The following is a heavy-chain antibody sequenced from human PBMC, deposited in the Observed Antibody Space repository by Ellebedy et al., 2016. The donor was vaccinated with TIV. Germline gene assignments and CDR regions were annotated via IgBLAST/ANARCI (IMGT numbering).Heavy chain of an antibody. CDR2: VKRKTDGATT. CDR3: TSRVVTTKDY. V-gene: IGHV3-15*01. D-gene: IGHD1-1*01. J-gene: IGHJ4*02. CDR1: GFTFTNTW. Sequence: GESLKISCAASGFTFTNTWMNWVRQAQGKGLESLGRVKRKTDGATTDYAAPVKGRFTISRDDSKNTVYLQMNSLKIEDTGVYFCTSRVVTTKDYWGQGTLATVSS.